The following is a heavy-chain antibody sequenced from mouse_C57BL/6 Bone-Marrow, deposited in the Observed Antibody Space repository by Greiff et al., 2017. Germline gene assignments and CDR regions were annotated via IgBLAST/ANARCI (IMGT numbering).Heavy chain of an antibody. CDR2: IYPGSGST. CDR1: GYTFTSYW. J-gene: IGHJ1*03. V-gene: IGHV1-55*01. Sequence: QVQLKQPGAELVKPGASVKMSCKASGYTFTSYWITWVKQRPGQGLEWIGDIYPGSGSTNYNEKFKSKATLTVDTSSSTAYMQLSSLTSEDSAVYYCAYSNYVDWYFDVWGTGTTVTVSS. D-gene: IGHD2-5*01. CDR3: AYSNYVDWYFDV.